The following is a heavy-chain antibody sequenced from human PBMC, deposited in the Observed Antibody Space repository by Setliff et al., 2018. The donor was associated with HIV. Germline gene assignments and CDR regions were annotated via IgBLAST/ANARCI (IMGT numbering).Heavy chain of an antibody. Sequence: GASVKVSCKASGYTFTGYYMHWVRQAPGQGLEWMGWISAYNGNTNYAQKLQGRVTMTTDTSTSTAYLELRSLRSDDTAVYYCARDPYFWSGYKWFDPWGQGTLVTLSS. CDR1: GYTFTGYY. D-gene: IGHD3-3*01. V-gene: IGHV1-18*04. CDR2: ISAYNGNT. J-gene: IGHJ5*02. CDR3: ARDPYFWSGYKWFDP.